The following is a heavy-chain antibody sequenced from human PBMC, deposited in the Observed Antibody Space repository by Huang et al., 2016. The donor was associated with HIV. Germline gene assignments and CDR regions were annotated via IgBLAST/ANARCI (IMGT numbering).Heavy chain of an antibody. Sequence: QVQLVQSGAEVRKPGSSVQVSCRASGGSFNNFCINWVRQAPGQGLEWMGGIIPRFGTRNDAQRFQGRVTITADETTGVVYMELSSLRSDDTAVYFCAKRGGAWGSPYAFDLWGPGTMVTVSS. CDR3: AKRGGAWGSPYAFDL. V-gene: IGHV1-69*13. CDR2: IIPRFGTR. J-gene: IGHJ3*01. D-gene: IGHD3-16*01. CDR1: GGSFNNFC.